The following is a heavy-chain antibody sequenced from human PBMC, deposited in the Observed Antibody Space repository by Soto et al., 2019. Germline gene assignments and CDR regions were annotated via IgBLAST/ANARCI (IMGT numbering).Heavy chain of an antibody. CDR3: ARATSRILGGMDV. CDR2: IYYSGST. D-gene: IGHD2-15*01. J-gene: IGHJ6*02. CDR1: GGSISSYY. V-gene: IGHV4-59*01. Sequence: QVQLQESGPGLVKPSETLSLTCTVSGGSISSYYWSWIRQPPGKGLEWIGYIYYSGSTNYNPSLKSRVTISVDTSKNQFSLKLSSVTAADTAVYYCARATSRILGGMDVWGQGTTVTVSS.